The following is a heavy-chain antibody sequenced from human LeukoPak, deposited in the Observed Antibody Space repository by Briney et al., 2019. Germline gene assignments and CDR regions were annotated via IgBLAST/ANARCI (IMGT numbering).Heavy chain of an antibody. CDR3: ARESMVRGVHYMDV. D-gene: IGHD3-10*01. Sequence: GGSLRLSCAASGFTFSSYGMHWVRQAPGKGLEWVAFIRYDGSNKYYADSVKGRFTISRDNSKNTLYLQMNSLRAEDTAVYYCARESMVRGVHYMDVWGKGTMVTVSS. CDR2: IRYDGSNK. J-gene: IGHJ6*03. V-gene: IGHV3-30*02. CDR1: GFTFSSYG.